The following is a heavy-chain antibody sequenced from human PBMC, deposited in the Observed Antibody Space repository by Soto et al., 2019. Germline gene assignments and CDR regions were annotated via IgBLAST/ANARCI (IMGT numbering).Heavy chain of an antibody. J-gene: IGHJ4*02. CDR2: ISWNSGNL. CDR3: AKGASTKVFACNDY. D-gene: IGHD4-17*01. CDR1: GFTFDDYA. V-gene: IGHV3-9*01. Sequence: EVQLVESGGGLVQPGRSLRLSCAASGFTFDDYAMHWVRQGPGKGLEWVSSISWNSGNLGYADSVKGRFTISRDNAKKSLYLQMNRLRGEDTALYDCAKGASTKVFACNDYWGQGTLVTVSS.